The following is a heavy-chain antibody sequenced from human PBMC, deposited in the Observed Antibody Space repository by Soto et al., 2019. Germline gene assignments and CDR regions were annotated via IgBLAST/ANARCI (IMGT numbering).Heavy chain of an antibody. V-gene: IGHV1-18*01. Sequence: QVHLVQSGAEVKKPGASVKVSCKASGYTFTSYGITWVRQAPGQGLEWMGWISSHNGNTDYAHKLQGRVIVTRDTSTSTAYMEQRSLRSDDTAVYYCARWRYGDYWGQGDLVTVSS. CDR1: GYTFTSYG. CDR3: ARWRYGDY. J-gene: IGHJ4*02. D-gene: IGHD1-1*01. CDR2: ISSHNGNT.